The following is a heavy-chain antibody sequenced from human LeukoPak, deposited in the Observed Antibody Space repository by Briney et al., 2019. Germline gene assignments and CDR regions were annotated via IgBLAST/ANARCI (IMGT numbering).Heavy chain of an antibody. J-gene: IGHJ4*02. D-gene: IGHD2-15*01. CDR2: IYYSGST. Sequence: SETLSLTCTVSGGSISSSSYYWGWIRQPPGKGLEWIGSIYYSGSTYYNPSLKSRVTISVDTSKNQFSLKLSSVTAADTAVYYCAGAYCSGGSCFPVPYFDYWGQGTLVTVSS. CDR3: AGAYCSGGSCFPVPYFDY. CDR1: GGSISSSSYY. V-gene: IGHV4-39*07.